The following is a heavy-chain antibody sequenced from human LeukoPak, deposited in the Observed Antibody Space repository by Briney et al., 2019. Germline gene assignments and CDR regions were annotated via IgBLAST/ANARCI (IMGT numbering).Heavy chain of an antibody. CDR2: ISWNSGSI. Sequence: GGSLRLSCAGSGFILNNYAMHWVRQPPGKGLEWVSGISWNSGSIDYADSVKGRFTISRDNAKNSLYLQMHSLRVEDTAFYYCAKDNRRHYTSGPNPDSLHWGQGALVTVSS. J-gene: IGHJ4*02. V-gene: IGHV3-9*01. CDR3: AKDNRRHYTSGPNPDSLH. D-gene: IGHD6-19*01. CDR1: GFILNNYA.